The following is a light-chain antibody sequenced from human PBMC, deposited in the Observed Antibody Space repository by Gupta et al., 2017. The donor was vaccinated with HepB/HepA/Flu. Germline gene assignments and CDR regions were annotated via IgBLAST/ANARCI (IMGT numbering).Light chain of an antibody. Sequence: DIQMTQSPSSLSASVGDRVTITCQASQDISNYINWYQQKPGKAPNLETGVPSRFSGSGSGTDFTFTISSLQPEDIATYYCQQYDNLPLTFGGGTKVEIK. CDR1: QDISNY. V-gene: IGKV1-33*01. CDR3: QQYDNLPLT. J-gene: IGKJ4*01.